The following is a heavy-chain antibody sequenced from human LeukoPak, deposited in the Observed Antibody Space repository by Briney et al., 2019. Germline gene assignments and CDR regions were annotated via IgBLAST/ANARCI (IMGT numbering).Heavy chain of an antibody. J-gene: IGHJ4*02. D-gene: IGHD1-26*01. V-gene: IGHV3-30*02. CDR2: IRYDGSNK. Sequence: GGSLRLSCAASGFTFSSYGMHWVRQAPGKGLEWVAFIRYDGSNKYYADSVKGRFTISRDNSKNTLYLQMNSLRAEDTAVYYCAKDAIVGATPFDYWGQGTLVTLSS. CDR3: AKDAIVGATPFDY. CDR1: GFTFSSYG.